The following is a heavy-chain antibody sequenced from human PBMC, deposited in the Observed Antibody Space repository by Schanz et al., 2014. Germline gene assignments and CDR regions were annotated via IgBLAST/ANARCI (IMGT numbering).Heavy chain of an antibody. D-gene: IGHD2-15*01. CDR1: GFTLSNSD. CDR3: AKARRKSNCSGGRCFHYSYYGMDV. J-gene: IGHJ6*02. Sequence: EVQLVESGGGLVQPGGSLRLSCAASGFTLSNSDMHWVRQGTGKGLEWVSTIGYLGDTYYPDSVKGRFTVSRDNSKNILYLQMNSLRAEDTAVYYCAKARRKSNCSGGRCFHYSYYGMDVWGQGTTVTVSS. V-gene: IGHV3-13*01. CDR2: IGYLGDT.